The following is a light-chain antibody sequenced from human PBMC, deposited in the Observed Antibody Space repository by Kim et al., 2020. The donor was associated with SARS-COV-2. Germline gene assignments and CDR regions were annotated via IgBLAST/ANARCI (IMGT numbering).Light chain of an antibody. Sequence: DIQVTQSPSSLSATLGATVTLTCRTSQNIGTYLNWYQQKPGKAPILLIYGAFRLQSGAPARFSGSGSTTDFFLTISNVQSEDFATYFCQQSSRVPYSFGQGTKLEIK. CDR2: GAF. V-gene: IGKV1-39*01. CDR1: QNIGTY. CDR3: QQSSRVPYS. J-gene: IGKJ2*03.